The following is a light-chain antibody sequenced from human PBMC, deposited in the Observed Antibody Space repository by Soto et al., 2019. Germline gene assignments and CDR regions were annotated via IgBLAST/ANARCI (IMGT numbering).Light chain of an antibody. CDR1: QDISNY. V-gene: IGKV1-39*01. Sequence: GDRVTITCQASQDISNYLGWYQQKPGKAPKLLIYAASSLQSGVPSRFSGSGSGTDFTLTISSLLPEDFATYYCQQSYSTPLTFGGGTRWIS. CDR3: QQSYSTPLT. CDR2: AAS. J-gene: IGKJ4*01.